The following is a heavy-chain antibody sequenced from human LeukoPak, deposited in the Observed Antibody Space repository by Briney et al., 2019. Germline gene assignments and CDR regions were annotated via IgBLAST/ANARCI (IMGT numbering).Heavy chain of an antibody. Sequence: SETLSLTCTVSGGSISSGSYYWSWIRQPAGKGLEWIGRIYTSGSTNYNPSLKSRVTISVDTSKNQFSLKLSSVTAADTAVYYCARGTDSSSPEGDAFDIWGQGTMVTVSS. CDR1: GGSISSGSYY. D-gene: IGHD6-6*01. V-gene: IGHV4-61*02. J-gene: IGHJ3*02. CDR2: IYTSGST. CDR3: ARGTDSSSPEGDAFDI.